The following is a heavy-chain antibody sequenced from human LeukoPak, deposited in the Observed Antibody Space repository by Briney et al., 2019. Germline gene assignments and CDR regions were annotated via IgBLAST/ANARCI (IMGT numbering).Heavy chain of an antibody. Sequence: GGSLRVSCAASGFTFSSYERNWVRQGPGKGLEWGSYITSSGSIIYYADSVRGRFTISRDNAKGSLYLQMYSLRAQDTAVYYCARVRYEGPYGSGTVDYWGQGTLVTVSS. CDR2: ITSSGSII. CDR1: GFTFSSYE. CDR3: ARVRYEGPYGSGTVDY. D-gene: IGHD3-10*01. V-gene: IGHV3-48*03. J-gene: IGHJ4*02.